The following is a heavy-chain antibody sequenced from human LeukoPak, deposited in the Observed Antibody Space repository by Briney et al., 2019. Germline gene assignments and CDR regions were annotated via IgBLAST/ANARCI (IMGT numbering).Heavy chain of an antibody. V-gene: IGHV3-30*18. Sequence: PGGSLRLSCAASGFSFSNYGMLWARQAPGKGLEWVAIISYDGSHEYIADSVKGRFTISRDNSKNTLYLQMNSLRVEDTAVYYCAKDRNFNILTGYGDSWGQGMLVTVSS. D-gene: IGHD3-9*01. CDR2: ISYDGSHE. J-gene: IGHJ4*02. CDR3: AKDRNFNILTGYGDS. CDR1: GFSFSNYG.